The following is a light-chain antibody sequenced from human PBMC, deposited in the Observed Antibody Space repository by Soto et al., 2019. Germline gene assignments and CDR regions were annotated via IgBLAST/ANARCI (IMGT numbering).Light chain of an antibody. Sequence: EIVFTQSPATLSFSPGERATLSCRASQSVKRFLAWYQQKPGQAPRLLIYDASSRATGIPARFSGSGSGTGFTLTISSLEPEDFAIYYCQQRDNWPITFGHGTRLEIK. J-gene: IGKJ5*01. V-gene: IGKV3-11*01. CDR3: QQRDNWPIT. CDR1: QSVKRF. CDR2: DAS.